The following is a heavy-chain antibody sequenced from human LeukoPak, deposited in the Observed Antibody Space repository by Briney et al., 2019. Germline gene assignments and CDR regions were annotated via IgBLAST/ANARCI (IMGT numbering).Heavy chain of an antibody. Sequence: GGSLRLSCAASGFTFSSYWMNWVRQAPGKGLVWVSRIASDGSSTTYADSVKGRFSISRDNAKNTLYLQMNSLRVEDTAVYYCARDTETYYLSIEGGLDYWGQGTLVTVSS. D-gene: IGHD3-10*01. J-gene: IGHJ4*02. V-gene: IGHV3-74*01. CDR1: GFTFSSYW. CDR2: IASDGSST. CDR3: ARDTETYYLSIEGGLDY.